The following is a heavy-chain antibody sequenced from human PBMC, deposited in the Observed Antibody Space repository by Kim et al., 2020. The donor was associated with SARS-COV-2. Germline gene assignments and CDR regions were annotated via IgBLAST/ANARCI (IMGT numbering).Heavy chain of an antibody. CDR2: INTNTGNP. CDR1: GYTFTSYA. Sequence: ASVKVSCKASGYTFTSYAMNWVRQAPGQGLEWMGWINTNTGNPTYAQGFTGRFVFSLDTSVSTAYLQISSLKAEDTAVYYCAREVPDKYKYYYYGMDVWGQVTTVTVSS. CDR3: AREVPDKYKYYYYGMDV. D-gene: IGHD1-20*01. V-gene: IGHV7-4-1*02. J-gene: IGHJ6*02.